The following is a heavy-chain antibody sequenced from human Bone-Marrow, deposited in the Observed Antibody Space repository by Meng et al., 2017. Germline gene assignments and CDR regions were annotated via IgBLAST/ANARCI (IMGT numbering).Heavy chain of an antibody. J-gene: IGHJ4*02. CDR1: GYSFTSYN. D-gene: IGHD4-17*01. CDR3: ARDNGDRIDY. CDR2: ISPYNGDT. V-gene: IGHV1-18*01. Sequence: ASVKVSCKASGYSFTSYNINWVRQAPGQGLEWMGWISPYNGDTKYAEKFQGRVTMTTDTSTTTVYMELSSLRSDETAVYYCARDNGDRIDYWGQGTLVTVSS.